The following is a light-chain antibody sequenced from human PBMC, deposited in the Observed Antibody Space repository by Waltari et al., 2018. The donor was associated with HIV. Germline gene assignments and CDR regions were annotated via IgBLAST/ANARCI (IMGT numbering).Light chain of an antibody. V-gene: IGLV2-8*01. CDR3: SSYSANNNFDV. J-gene: IGLJ1*01. CDR1: SSDVGGDTY. Sequence: QSALTQPPSASGSPGQSVTISCTGTSSDVGGDTYASLYQQHPGKAPKLIIYEVRKRPSGVPYRFSGSKSGNTASLTVSGLQAEDEADYYCSSYSANNNFDVFGTGTKVTVL. CDR2: EVR.